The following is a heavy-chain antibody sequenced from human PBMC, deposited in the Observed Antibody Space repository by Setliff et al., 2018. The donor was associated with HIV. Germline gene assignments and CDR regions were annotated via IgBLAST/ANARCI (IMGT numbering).Heavy chain of an antibody. J-gene: IGHJ4*02. Sequence: SVKVSCKTSGVSFSSYAISWVRQAPGQGLEWMGGIIPMFGDTLYAQRLQGRVIMTEDSSTDTAYMELSSLTSDDTAVYYCATAKEHWLSEGGFDYWGQGTLVTVPQ. CDR2: IIPMFGDT. V-gene: IGHV1-69*13. CDR1: GVSFSSYA. CDR3: ATAKEHWLSEGGFDY. D-gene: IGHD6-19*01.